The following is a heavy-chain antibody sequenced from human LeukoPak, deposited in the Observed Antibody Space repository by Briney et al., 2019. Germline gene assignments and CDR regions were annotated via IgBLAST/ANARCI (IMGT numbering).Heavy chain of an antibody. D-gene: IGHD2-21*02. CDR2: IYHSRST. CDR3: ARAPYCGGDCYSDPYYYGMDV. V-gene: IGHV4-30-2*01. Sequence: SETLSLTCAVSGGSISSGGYSWSWIRPPPGKGLMWIGDIYHSRSTYYNPYLKSRVTTSVDRSKNQFSLKLSSVTAADTAVYYCARAPYCGGDCYSDPYYYGMDVWGQGTTVTVSS. J-gene: IGHJ6*02. CDR1: GGSISSGGYS.